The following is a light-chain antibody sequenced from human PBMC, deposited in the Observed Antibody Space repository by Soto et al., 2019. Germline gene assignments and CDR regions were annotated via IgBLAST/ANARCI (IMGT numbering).Light chain of an antibody. Sequence: QSALTQPASVSGSPGQSITLSCTGTSSDIGGYNYVSWYQQHPGRVPKLMIYDVNNRPSGVSSRFSGSKSGNTASLTISGLQGEDEADYYCSSYTSSGTMVFGGGTQLTVL. J-gene: IGLJ3*02. CDR3: SSYTSSGTMV. V-gene: IGLV2-14*03. CDR2: DVN. CDR1: SSDIGGYNY.